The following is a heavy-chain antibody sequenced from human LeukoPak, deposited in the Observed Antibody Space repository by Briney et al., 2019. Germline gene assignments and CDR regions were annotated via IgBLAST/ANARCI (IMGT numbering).Heavy chain of an antibody. D-gene: IGHD4/OR15-4a*01. Sequence: GGSLRLSCAASGFTFSSYAMSWVRQAPGKGLEWVSGINWNGGSTGYADSVKGRFTISRDNAKNSLYLQMNSLRAEDTALYYCAREGRGAYYYYYMDVWGKGTTVTVSS. V-gene: IGHV3-20*04. CDR3: AREGRGAYYYYYMDV. CDR2: INWNGGST. J-gene: IGHJ6*03. CDR1: GFTFSSYA.